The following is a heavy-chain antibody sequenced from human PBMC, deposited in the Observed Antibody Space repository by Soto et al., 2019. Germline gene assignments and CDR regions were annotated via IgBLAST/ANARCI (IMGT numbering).Heavy chain of an antibody. D-gene: IGHD4-17*01. V-gene: IGHV3-30*18. CDR1: GFTFSSYG. Sequence: QVQLVESGGGVVQPGRSLRLSCAASGFTFSSYGMHWVRQAPGKGLEWVAVISYDGNNKYYADSVKGRFTISKDNFKNTLYLQMDGLRAEDTAMYYCAKDHLETTVTPPSYWGQGPLVTVSS. CDR3: AKDHLETTVTPPSY. CDR2: ISYDGNNK. J-gene: IGHJ4*02.